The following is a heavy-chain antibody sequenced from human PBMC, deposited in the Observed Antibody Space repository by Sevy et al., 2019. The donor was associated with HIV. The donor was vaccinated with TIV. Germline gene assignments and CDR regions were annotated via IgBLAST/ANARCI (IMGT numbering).Heavy chain of an antibody. Sequence: GGSLRLSCAASGFNISSASMNWVRQAPGRGLEWVGRIKAKIDGETTDYGAPVKGRFIISRDDSRKTVYVQLNSVKSEDTAMYFCTTRPYGSIIDYWGQGTLVTVSS. CDR2: IKAKIDGETT. J-gene: IGHJ4*02. V-gene: IGHV3-15*07. D-gene: IGHD3-10*01. CDR1: GFNISSAS. CDR3: TTRPYGSIIDY.